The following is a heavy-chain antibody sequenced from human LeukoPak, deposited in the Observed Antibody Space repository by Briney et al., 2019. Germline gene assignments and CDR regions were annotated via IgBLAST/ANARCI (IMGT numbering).Heavy chain of an antibody. CDR3: ARSVVTLYWYFDL. Sequence: SETLSLTCTVPGGSISGYYYNWIRQPPGKGLEWIGYIYYSGSTNYNPSLKSRVTISLDTPKNQFSLKLSSVTTADTAVYYCARSVVTLYWYFDLWGRGTLVTVSS. CDR1: GGSISGYY. D-gene: IGHD4-23*01. V-gene: IGHV4-59*01. J-gene: IGHJ2*01. CDR2: IYYSGST.